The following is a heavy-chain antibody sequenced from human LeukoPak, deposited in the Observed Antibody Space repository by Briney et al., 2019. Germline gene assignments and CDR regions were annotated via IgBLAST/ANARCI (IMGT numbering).Heavy chain of an antibody. CDR1: GYTFTSYA. Sequence: ASVKVSCKASGYTFTSYAMHWVRQAPGQRLEWMGWINAGNGNTKYSQKFQGRVTITRDTSASTAYMELCSLRSEDTAVYYCARVLYYDSSGYDYPIDYWGQGTLVTVSS. J-gene: IGHJ4*02. V-gene: IGHV1-3*01. CDR2: INAGNGNT. CDR3: ARVLYYDSSGYDYPIDY. D-gene: IGHD3-22*01.